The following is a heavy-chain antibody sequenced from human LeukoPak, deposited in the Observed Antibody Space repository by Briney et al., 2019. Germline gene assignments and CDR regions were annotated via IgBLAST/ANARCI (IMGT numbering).Heavy chain of an antibody. CDR3: ARDYYGSGSYLDY. J-gene: IGHJ4*02. CDR2: INHSGST. Sequence: SETLSLTCAVYGGSFGGYYWSWIRQPPGKGLEWIGEINHSGSTNYNPSLKSRVTISVDTSKNQFSLKLSSVTAADTAVYYCARDYYGSGSYLDYWGQGTLVTVSS. CDR1: GGSFGGYY. D-gene: IGHD3-10*01. V-gene: IGHV4-34*01.